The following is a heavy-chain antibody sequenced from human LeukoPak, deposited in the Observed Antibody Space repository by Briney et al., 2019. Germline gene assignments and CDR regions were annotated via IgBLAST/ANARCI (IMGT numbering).Heavy chain of an antibody. V-gene: IGHV4-31*03. J-gene: IGHJ4*02. Sequence: SKTLSLTCTVSGGSISSGGYYWSWLRQHPGKGLEWIGYIYYSGSTYYNPSLKSRVTISVDTSKNQFSLKLSSVTAADTAVYYCARGYGDYVWNYFDYWGQGTLVTVPS. CDR3: ARGYGDYVWNYFDY. CDR2: IYYSGST. CDR1: GGSISSGGYY. D-gene: IGHD4-17*01.